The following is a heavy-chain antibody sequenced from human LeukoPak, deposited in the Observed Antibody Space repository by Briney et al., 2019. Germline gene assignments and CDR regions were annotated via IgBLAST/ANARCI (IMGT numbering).Heavy chain of an antibody. Sequence: SETLSLTCAVYGGSFRGYYWSWIRQPPGKGLEWIGEINHSGSTNYNPSLKSRVTISVDTSKNQFSLKLSSVTAADTAVYYCARGNLLLWFGELPPLGGMDVWGQGTTVTVSS. J-gene: IGHJ6*02. D-gene: IGHD3-10*01. CDR2: INHSGST. V-gene: IGHV4-34*01. CDR1: GGSFRGYY. CDR3: ARGNLLLWFGELPPLGGMDV.